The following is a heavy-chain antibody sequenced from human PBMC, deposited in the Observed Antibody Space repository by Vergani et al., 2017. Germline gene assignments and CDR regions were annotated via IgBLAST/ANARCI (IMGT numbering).Heavy chain of an antibody. Sequence: EVQLVQSGAEVKKPGESLKISCQGSGYSITNYWIAWVRQRPGKGLEWVAHISPDGSATSYVDSVKGRFTISRDNTKNSLSLQMSGLRVEDTAVYYCVRLPRGPWNFDLWGRGTLITVSS. J-gene: IGHJ2*01. V-gene: IGHV3-7*02. CDR2: ISPDGSAT. CDR3: VRLPRGPWNFDL. CDR1: GYSITNYW.